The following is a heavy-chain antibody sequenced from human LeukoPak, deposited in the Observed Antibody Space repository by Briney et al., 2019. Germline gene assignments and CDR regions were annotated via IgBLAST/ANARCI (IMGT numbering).Heavy chain of an antibody. Sequence: SETLSLTCTVSGGSISSSSYYWGWIRPPPGKGLEWIGSIYYSGSTYYNPSLKSRVTISVDTSKNQFSLKLSSVTAADTAVYYCARRIGSGSSYYYYYYMDVWGIGTTVTVSS. CDR2: IYYSGST. V-gene: IGHV4-39*01. D-gene: IGHD3-10*01. J-gene: IGHJ6*03. CDR3: ARRIGSGSSYYYYYYMDV. CDR1: GGSISSSSYY.